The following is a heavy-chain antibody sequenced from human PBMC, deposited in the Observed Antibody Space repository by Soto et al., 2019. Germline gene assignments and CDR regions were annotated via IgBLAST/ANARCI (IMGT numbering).Heavy chain of an antibody. V-gene: IGHV3-33*01. D-gene: IGHD6-13*01. CDR3: ARDPHSSSRYCFDY. CDR1: GFTFSSYG. Sequence: GGSLRLSCAASGFTFSSYGMHWVRQAPGKGLEWVAVIWYDGSNKYYADSVKGRFTISRDNSKNTLYLQMNSLRAEDTAVYYCARDPHSSSRYCFDYWGQGTLVTVSS. CDR2: IWYDGSNK. J-gene: IGHJ4*02.